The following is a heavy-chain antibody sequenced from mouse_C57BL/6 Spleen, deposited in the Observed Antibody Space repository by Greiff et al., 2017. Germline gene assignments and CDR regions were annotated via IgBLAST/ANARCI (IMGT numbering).Heavy chain of an antibody. CDR2: INPGRGGN. CDR3: AREYDYDGFAY. CDR1: GYAFTNYL. J-gene: IGHJ3*01. V-gene: IGHV1-54*01. Sequence: QVQLQQSGAELVRPGTSVKVSCKASGYAFTNYLIEWVKQRPGQGLEWIGVINPGRGGNNYNEKFKGKATLTADKSSSTAYMQLSSLTSEDSAVYFCAREYDYDGFAYWGQGTLVTVSA. D-gene: IGHD2-4*01.